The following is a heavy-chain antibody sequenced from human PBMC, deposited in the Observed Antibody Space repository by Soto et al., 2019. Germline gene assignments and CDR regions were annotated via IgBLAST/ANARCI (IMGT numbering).Heavy chain of an antibody. J-gene: IGHJ4*02. V-gene: IGHV1-69*13. CDR2: IIPIFGTA. Sequence: SVKVSCKASGGTFSSYASSWGRQAPGQGLEWMGGIIPIFGTANYAQKFQGRVTITADESTSTAYMELSSLRSEDTAVYYCARFNPRDYGPLDYWGQGTLVTSSS. D-gene: IGHD3-10*01. CDR3: ARFNPRDYGPLDY. CDR1: GGTFSSYA.